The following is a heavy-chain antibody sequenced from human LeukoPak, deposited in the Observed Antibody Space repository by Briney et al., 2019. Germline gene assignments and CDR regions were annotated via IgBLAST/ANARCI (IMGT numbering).Heavy chain of an antibody. CDR3: ARGEGGYNYAF. J-gene: IGHJ4*02. CDR1: GYSFTSYW. D-gene: IGHD5-24*01. Sequence: PGESLKISCKASGYSFTSYWIAWVRPIPGKGVEWMGIINPADSDTRYSLSVQGQVTISADRSITTAYLQWSSLKASDTAIYYCARGEGGYNYAFWGQGTLVSVSS. CDR2: INPADSDT. V-gene: IGHV5-51*01.